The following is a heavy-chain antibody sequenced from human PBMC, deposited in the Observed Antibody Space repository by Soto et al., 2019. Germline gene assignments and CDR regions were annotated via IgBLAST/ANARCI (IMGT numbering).Heavy chain of an antibody. D-gene: IGHD2-15*01. CDR3: VRGQFAAFDC. V-gene: IGHV6-1*01. CDR1: GDSVSRTSVA. Sequence: QVQLHQSGPGLVKPSQTLSLTCAISGDSVSRTSVAWNWIRQSPSRGLEWLGRTYYRSTWTSDYAVSVRGRITLNPDTSQSQFSLQLNSVTPEDKGVYYCVRGQFAAFDCWGQGTLVTVSS. J-gene: IGHJ4*02. CDR2: TYYRSTWTS.